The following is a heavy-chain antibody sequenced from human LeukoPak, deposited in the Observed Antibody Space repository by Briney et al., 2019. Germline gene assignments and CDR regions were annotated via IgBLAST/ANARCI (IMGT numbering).Heavy chain of an antibody. V-gene: IGHV3-23*01. CDR1: GFTLNSYA. J-gene: IGHJ3*02. Sequence: GGSLRLSCAAPGFTLNSYAMSWVRQAPGKGLEWVSTINSSGGRTYYADSVKGRFTISRDTSKNTLYLQMNSLRAEDTAIYYCAKRLSLRFDAFDIWGPGTMVTVPS. D-gene: IGHD3-3*01. CDR3: AKRLSLRFDAFDI. CDR2: INSSGGRT.